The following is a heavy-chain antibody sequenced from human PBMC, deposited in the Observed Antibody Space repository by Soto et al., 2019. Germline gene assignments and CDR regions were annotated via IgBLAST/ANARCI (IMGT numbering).Heavy chain of an antibody. CDR1: GGSFGSSAYY. V-gene: IGHV4-39*02. CDR3: SRRAPEGFDP. CDR2: INYSGTT. Sequence: SETLSLTCAVSGGSFGSSAYYWGWIRQAPGEGLEWIGSINYSGTTYYNPSLKSRVTISVDTSKNHFSLKLSSVTAADTALYYCSRRAPEGFDPWGQGTLVTVSS. J-gene: IGHJ5*02.